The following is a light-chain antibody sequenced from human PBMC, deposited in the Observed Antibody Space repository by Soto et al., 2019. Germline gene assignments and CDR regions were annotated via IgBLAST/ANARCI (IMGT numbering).Light chain of an antibody. CDR3: QQHSHWPPWT. CDR2: GAS. CDR1: QSVSNTY. Sequence: TQSPGTLSLYPGERATLSCRASQSVSNTYLAWYQQKPGQAPRLLIYGASNRATGIPARFSGSGSGTDFTLTISSLEPEDFAVYYCQQHSHWPPWTFGQGTKVDIK. J-gene: IGKJ1*01. V-gene: IGKV3-11*01.